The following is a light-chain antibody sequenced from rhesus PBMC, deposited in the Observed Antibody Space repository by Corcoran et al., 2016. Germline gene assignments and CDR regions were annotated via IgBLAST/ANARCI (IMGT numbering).Light chain of an antibody. Sequence: DIQMTQSPSSLSASVGDRVTITCRASQGITNDLAWYQQTLGETPKRLIYEASSLQSGIPSRFSGSGSGTYFTLTISSLQPEDFATYYCQHYYSTPYSFGQGTKVEIK. V-gene: IGKV1-25*01. J-gene: IGKJ2*01. CDR3: QHYYSTPYS. CDR1: QGITND. CDR2: EAS.